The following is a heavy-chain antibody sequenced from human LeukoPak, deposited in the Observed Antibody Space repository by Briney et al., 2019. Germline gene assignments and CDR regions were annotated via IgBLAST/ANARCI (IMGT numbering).Heavy chain of an antibody. D-gene: IGHD2-15*01. CDR2: IYHSGST. Sequence: SETLSLTCAVSGYSTSSGYYWGWIRQPPGKGLEWIGSIYHSGSTYYNPSLKSRVTISVDTSKNQFSLKLSSVTAADTAVYYCARSAPTLDIVVVVAATDFDYWGQGTLVTVSS. CDR1: GYSTSSGYY. J-gene: IGHJ4*02. CDR3: ARSAPTLDIVVVVAATDFDY. V-gene: IGHV4-38-2*01.